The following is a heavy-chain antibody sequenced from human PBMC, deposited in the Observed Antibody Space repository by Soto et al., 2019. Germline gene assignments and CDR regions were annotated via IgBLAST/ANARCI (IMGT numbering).Heavy chain of an antibody. Sequence: EVQLLESGGGLVQPGGSLRFSCAASGFTFSSYAMNWVRQAPGKGLEWVSVISGSSDSTYYADSVKGRFTISRDNSKNTLYLQMNSLSAEDTAIYYCARRGSGSYYDYWGQGTLVTVSS. V-gene: IGHV3-23*01. D-gene: IGHD1-26*01. CDR1: GFTFSSYA. J-gene: IGHJ4*02. CDR3: ARRGSGSYYDY. CDR2: ISGSSDST.